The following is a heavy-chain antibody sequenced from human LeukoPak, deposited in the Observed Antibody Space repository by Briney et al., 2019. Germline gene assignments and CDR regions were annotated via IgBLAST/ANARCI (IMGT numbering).Heavy chain of an antibody. V-gene: IGHV3-15*01. D-gene: IGHD3-3*01. Sequence: PGGSLRLSCAASGFTFSNAWMSWVRQAPGKGLEWVGRITSKTDGGTTDYAAPVKGRFTISRDDSKNTLYLQMNSLKTEDTAVYYCTTESVPRSGSITIFGVVIIPFDYWGQGTLVTVSS. CDR1: GFTFSNAW. CDR3: TTESVPRSGSITIFGVVIIPFDY. CDR2: ITSKTDGGTT. J-gene: IGHJ4*02.